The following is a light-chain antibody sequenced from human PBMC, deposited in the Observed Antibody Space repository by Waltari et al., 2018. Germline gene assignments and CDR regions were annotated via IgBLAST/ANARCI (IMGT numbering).Light chain of an antibody. Sequence: DIQMTQSPSSLSASVGDTVTITCRASQGISSYLAWYQQKPEKVPKPLIYYASNLESGVPSRFSGSGSGTEFTLTISSLQPEDFATYYCQQCNSAPYSFGQGTKVEIK. V-gene: IGKV1-16*01. CDR2: YAS. CDR1: QGISSY. CDR3: QQCNSAPYS. J-gene: IGKJ2*03.